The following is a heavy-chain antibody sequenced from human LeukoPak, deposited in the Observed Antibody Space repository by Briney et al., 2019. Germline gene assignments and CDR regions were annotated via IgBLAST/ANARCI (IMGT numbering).Heavy chain of an antibody. CDR3: AREEGATENWFDP. Sequence: PSETLSLTCTVSGGSISGGSYYWSWIRQPAGKGLEWIGRIYTSGSTNYNPSLKSRVTMSVDTSKNQFSLKLSSVTAADTAVYYCAREEGATENWFDPWGQGTLVTVSS. V-gene: IGHV4-61*02. CDR2: IYTSGST. D-gene: IGHD1-26*01. CDR1: GGSISGGSYY. J-gene: IGHJ5*02.